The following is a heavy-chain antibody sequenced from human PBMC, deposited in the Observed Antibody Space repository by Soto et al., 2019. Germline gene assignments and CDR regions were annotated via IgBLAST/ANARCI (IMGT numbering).Heavy chain of an antibody. CDR3: AVLWFGELLPYYYGMDV. Sequence: ASVKVSCKASGYTFNSYGISWVRQAPGQGLEWMGWISAYNGNTNYAQKLQGRVTMTTDTSTSTAYMELRSLRSDDTAVYYCAVLWFGELLPYYYGMDVWGQGTTVTVSS. J-gene: IGHJ6*02. CDR2: ISAYNGNT. CDR1: GYTFNSYG. D-gene: IGHD3-10*01. V-gene: IGHV1-18*01.